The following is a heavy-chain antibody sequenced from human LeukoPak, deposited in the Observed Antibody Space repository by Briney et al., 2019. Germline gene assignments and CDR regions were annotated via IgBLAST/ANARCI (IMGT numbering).Heavy chain of an antibody. CDR2: ISGSGGST. CDR1: GFTFSSYA. J-gene: IGHJ4*02. CDR3: AKRLYSGYDSEYYFDY. Sequence: PGGSLRLSCAASGFTFSSYAMSWVRQAPGKGLEWVSAISGSGGSTYYADSVKGRFTISRDNSKNTLYLQMNSLRAEDTAVYYCAKRLYSGYDSEYYFDYWGQGTLVTVSS. D-gene: IGHD5-12*01. V-gene: IGHV3-23*01.